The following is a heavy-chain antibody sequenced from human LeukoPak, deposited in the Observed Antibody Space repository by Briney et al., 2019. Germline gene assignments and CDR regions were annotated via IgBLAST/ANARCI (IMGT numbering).Heavy chain of an antibody. CDR2: ISPGNSDT. CDR1: GYGFITYW. Sequence: GASLKISCKASGYGFITYWITWVRQMTGKGLEWVGIISPGNSDTRYGTSFQGQVTISADNSITTSYLQWSSLKASDTATYYCARGSGARGGSGTHALNYWGQGTLVTVSS. CDR3: ARGSGARGGSGTHALNY. J-gene: IGHJ4*02. V-gene: IGHV5-51*01. D-gene: IGHD3-10*01.